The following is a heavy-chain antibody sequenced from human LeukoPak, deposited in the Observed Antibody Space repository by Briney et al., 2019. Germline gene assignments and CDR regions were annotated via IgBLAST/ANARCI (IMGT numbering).Heavy chain of an antibody. CDR2: IYYSGST. Sequence: PSQTLSLTCTVSGGSISSGDYYWSWIRQPPGKGLEWIGYIYYSGSTYYNPSLKSRVTISVDTSKNQFSLKLSSVTAADTAVYYCARVAVVLGYYDSSGQYYFDYWGQGTLVTVSS. CDR1: GGSISSGDYY. V-gene: IGHV4-30-4*01. J-gene: IGHJ4*02. CDR3: ARVAVVLGYYDSSGQYYFDY. D-gene: IGHD3-22*01.